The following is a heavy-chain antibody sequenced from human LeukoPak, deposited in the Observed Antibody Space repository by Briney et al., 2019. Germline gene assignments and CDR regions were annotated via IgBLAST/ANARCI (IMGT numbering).Heavy chain of an antibody. J-gene: IGHJ6*02. CDR3: AKDQLGCSSTSCYPTYYGMDV. D-gene: IGHD2-2*01. CDR2: ISYDGSNK. Sequence: GRSLRLSCAASGFTFSSYGMHWVRQAPGKGLEWVAVISYDGSNKYYADSVKGRFTISRDNSKNTLYLQMNSLRAEDTAVYYCAKDQLGCSSTSCYPTYYGMDVWGQGTTVTVSS. CDR1: GFTFSSYG. V-gene: IGHV3-30*18.